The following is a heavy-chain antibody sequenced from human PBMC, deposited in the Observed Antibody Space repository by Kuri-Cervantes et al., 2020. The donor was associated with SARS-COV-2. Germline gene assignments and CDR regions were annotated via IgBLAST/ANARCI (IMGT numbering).Heavy chain of an antibody. CDR2: IYYSGST. CDR1: GDSISNYY. Sequence: SETLSLTCTVSGDSISNYYWSWIRQPPGKGLEWIGYIYYSGSTNYNPSLKRRVTISVDTSTNQFSLKLSSVTAADTAVYYCARRRPTPNPDRGYTYGYYYFDYWGQGTLVTVSS. CDR3: ARRRPTPNPDRGYTYGYYYFDY. V-gene: IGHV4-59*01. D-gene: IGHD5-18*01. J-gene: IGHJ4*02.